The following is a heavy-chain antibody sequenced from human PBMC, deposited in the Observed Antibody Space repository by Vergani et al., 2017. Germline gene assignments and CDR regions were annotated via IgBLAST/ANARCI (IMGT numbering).Heavy chain of an antibody. CDR3: ARIGAPLSMALRNAFDI. V-gene: IGHV4-34*01. Sequence: QVQLQQWGAGLLKPSETLSLTCAVYGGSFSGYYWSWIRQPPGKGLEWIGEINHSGSTNYNPSLKSRVTISVDTSKNQFSLKLSSVTAADTAVYYCARIGAPLSMALRNAFDIWGQGTMVTVSS. CDR2: INHSGST. D-gene: IGHD3-16*01. CDR1: GGSFSGYY. J-gene: IGHJ3*02.